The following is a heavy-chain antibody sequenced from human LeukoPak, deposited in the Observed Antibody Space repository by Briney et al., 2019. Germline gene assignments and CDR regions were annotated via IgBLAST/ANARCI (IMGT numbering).Heavy chain of an antibody. Sequence: SVKVSRKASGGTFSNYLISWVRQAPGQGLEWMGGIIPILGTASNAQKFQGRVTITADESTSTIYMELSSLRFEDTAVYYCARDWPSSYDAFDIWGQGTMVTVSS. J-gene: IGHJ3*02. CDR1: GGTFSNYL. D-gene: IGHD3-10*01. CDR2: IIPILGTA. CDR3: ARDWPSSYDAFDI. V-gene: IGHV1-69*13.